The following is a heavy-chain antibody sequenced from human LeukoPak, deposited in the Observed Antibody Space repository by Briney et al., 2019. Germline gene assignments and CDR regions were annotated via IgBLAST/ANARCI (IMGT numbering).Heavy chain of an antibody. Sequence: PSETLSLTCTVSGGSISSSSYYWGWIRQPPGKGLEWIGSIYYSGSTNYSPSLKSRVSISIDTSKKKLSLRLTSVTAADSAVYYCASSFYYDSRDYWGQGTLVTVSS. CDR3: ASSFYYDSRDY. CDR1: GGSISSSSYY. V-gene: IGHV4-39*07. D-gene: IGHD3-22*01. J-gene: IGHJ4*02. CDR2: IYYSGST.